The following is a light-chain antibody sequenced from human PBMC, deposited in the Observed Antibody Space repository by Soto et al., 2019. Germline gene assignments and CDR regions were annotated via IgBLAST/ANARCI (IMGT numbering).Light chain of an antibody. CDR2: AAS. Sequence: DIQMTQSPSTLSASVGDRVTITCRASQDISSYLGWYQQKPGKAPKLLIYAASTLQSGVQSRFSGSGSGTDFTLTINSLQPEDFATYFCKQLNNYPSTFGGGTKVDIK. V-gene: IGKV1-9*01. J-gene: IGKJ4*01. CDR3: KQLNNYPST. CDR1: QDISSY.